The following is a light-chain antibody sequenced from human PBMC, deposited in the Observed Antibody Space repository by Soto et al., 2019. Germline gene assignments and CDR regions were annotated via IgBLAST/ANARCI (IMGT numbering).Light chain of an antibody. CDR2: RAS. CDR1: QSLSGN. V-gene: IGKV3-15*01. J-gene: IGKJ5*01. Sequence: EIVMTQSPATLAGSPGETVTLSCRASQSLSGNLAWYQQKPGQAPRLLIFRASTRATGVPARFSGRGSGTEFTLTISSLQSEDFAVYYCQQYSKWPITFGQGTRLEIK. CDR3: QQYSKWPIT.